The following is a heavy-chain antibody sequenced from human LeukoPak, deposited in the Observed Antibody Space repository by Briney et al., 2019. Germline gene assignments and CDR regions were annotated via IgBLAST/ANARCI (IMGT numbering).Heavy chain of an antibody. V-gene: IGHV1-69*06. Sequence: SVKVSCKASGGTFSSYAISWVRQAPGQGLEWMGGIIPIFGTANYAQKFQGRVTITADKSTSTAYMELSSLRSEDTAVYYCATPGGYSYGYDYWGQGTLVTVSS. CDR3: ATPGGYSYGYDY. J-gene: IGHJ4*02. D-gene: IGHD5-18*01. CDR1: GGTFSSYA. CDR2: IIPIFGTA.